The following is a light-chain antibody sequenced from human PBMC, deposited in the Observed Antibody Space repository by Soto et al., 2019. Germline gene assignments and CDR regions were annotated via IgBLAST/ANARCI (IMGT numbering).Light chain of an antibody. Sequence: QSALTQPASVSGSPGQSITISCTGTSSDIGTYNFVSWYQVHPGRAPKLIIHDVGDRPSGVSNRFSGSKSGNTASLTISGLQPEDEADYYFSSYRSTTTVFGTGTKVTVL. J-gene: IGLJ1*01. CDR2: DVG. CDR1: SSDIGTYNF. CDR3: SSYRSTTTV. V-gene: IGLV2-14*01.